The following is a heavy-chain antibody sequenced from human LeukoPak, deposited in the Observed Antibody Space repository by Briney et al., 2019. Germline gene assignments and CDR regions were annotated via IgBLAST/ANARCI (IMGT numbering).Heavy chain of an antibody. CDR3: AKDGRMAAAGPFDY. V-gene: IGHV3-30*02. CDR2: IRNDGSYQ. CDR1: GFTFSKFD. D-gene: IGHD6-13*01. J-gene: IGHJ4*02. Sequence: GGSLRLSCTASGFTFSKFDMNWVRQAPGKGLEWVAFIRNDGSYQYHTKSVEGRFTISRDNAKNTLDLQMNSLRAEDTAVYYCAKDGRMAAAGPFDYWGQGTLVTVSS.